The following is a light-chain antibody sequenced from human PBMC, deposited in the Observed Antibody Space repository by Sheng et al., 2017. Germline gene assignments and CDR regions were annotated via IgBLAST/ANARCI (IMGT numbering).Light chain of an antibody. CDR2: YVT. V-gene: IGLV2-14*03. CDR3: TSYTTGSTLV. J-gene: IGLJ2*01. Sequence: QSALTQPASVSGSPGQSITISCTGSSSDVGGYNFVSWYQRHPGKAPKLMIYYVTNRPSGVSSRFSGSKSGNTASLTISGLQAEDEADYYCTSYTTGSTLVFGGGTKVT. CDR1: SSDVGGYNF.